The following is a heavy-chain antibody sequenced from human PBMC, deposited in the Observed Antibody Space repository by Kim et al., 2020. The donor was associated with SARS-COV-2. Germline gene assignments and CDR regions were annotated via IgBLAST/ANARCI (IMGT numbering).Heavy chain of an antibody. D-gene: IGHD6-13*01. Sequence: SETLSLTCTVSGGSVSSGSYYWSWIRQPPGKGLEWIGYIYYSGSTNYNPSLKSRVTISVDTSKNQFSLKLSSVTAADTAVYYCARVSVAAAGSGYYYYYYMDVWGKGTTVTVSS. V-gene: IGHV4-61*01. CDR2: IYYSGST. J-gene: IGHJ6*03. CDR3: ARVSVAAAGSGYYYYYYMDV. CDR1: GGSVSSGSYY.